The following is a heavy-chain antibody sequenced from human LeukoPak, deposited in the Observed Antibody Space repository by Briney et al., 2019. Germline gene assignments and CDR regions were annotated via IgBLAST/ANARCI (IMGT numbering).Heavy chain of an antibody. CDR1: GGSFSGYY. CDR2: IYYSGST. V-gene: IGHV4-34*01. CDR3: ARNEDSGEIVVFTNFDY. Sequence: SETLSLTCAVYGGSFSGYYRSWIRQPPGKGLEWIGSIYYSGSTYYNPSLKSRVTISVDTSKNQFSLKLSSVTAADTAVYYCARNEDSGEIVVFTNFDYWGQGALVTVSS. J-gene: IGHJ4*02. D-gene: IGHD2-2*01.